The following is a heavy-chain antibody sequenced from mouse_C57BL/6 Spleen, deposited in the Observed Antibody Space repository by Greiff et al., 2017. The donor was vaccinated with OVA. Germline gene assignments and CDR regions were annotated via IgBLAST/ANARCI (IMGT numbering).Heavy chain of an antibody. CDR1: GYTFTDYN. V-gene: IGHV1-18*01. J-gene: IGHJ3*01. CDR3: ARRGIYDGYHLFAY. CDR2: INPNNGGT. D-gene: IGHD2-3*01. Sequence: EVKLQESGPELVKPGASVKIPCKASGYTFTDYNMDWVKQSHGKSLEWIGDINPNNGGTIYNQKFKGKATLTVDKSSSTAYMELRSLTSEDTAVYYCARRGIYDGYHLFAYWGQGTLVTVSA.